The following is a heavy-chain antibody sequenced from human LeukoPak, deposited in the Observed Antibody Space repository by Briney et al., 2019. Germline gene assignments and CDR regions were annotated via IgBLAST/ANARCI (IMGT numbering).Heavy chain of an antibody. CDR2: ISAYNGNT. Sequence: GAPVKVSCKASGYTSTSYGISWVRQAPGQGLEWMGWISAYNGNTNYAQKLQGRVTMTTDTSTSTAYMELRSLRSDDTAVYYCARHGGSPPRYYYYMDVWGKGTTVTVSS. CDR3: ARHGGSPPRYYYYMDV. J-gene: IGHJ6*03. V-gene: IGHV1-18*01. CDR1: GYTSTSYG. D-gene: IGHD2-15*01.